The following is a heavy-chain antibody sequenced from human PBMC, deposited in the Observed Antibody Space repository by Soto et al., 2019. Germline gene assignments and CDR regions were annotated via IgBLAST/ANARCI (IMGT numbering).Heavy chain of an antibody. CDR2: IRYSGDI. D-gene: IGHD3-22*01. J-gene: IGHJ3*02. Sequence: SETLSLTCSVSGGSISSGGYFWSWIRQRPGKGLEWIGNIRYSGDIYYNPSLKSRLTMSLDTSKNQFSLNLNSVTAADSAVYYCRVVTLLRAFDIWGQGTMVTVSS. CDR1: GGSISSGGYF. V-gene: IGHV4-31*03. CDR3: RVVTLLRAFDI.